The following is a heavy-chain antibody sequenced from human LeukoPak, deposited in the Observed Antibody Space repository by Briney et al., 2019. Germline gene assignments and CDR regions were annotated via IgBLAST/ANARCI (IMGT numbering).Heavy chain of an antibody. CDR3: ARATPDYYGGTYYFDY. CDR2: IYYSGST. V-gene: IGHV4-59*01. CDR1: GGSISSYY. Sequence: SETLSLTCTVSGGSISSYYWSWIRQPPGKGLEWIGYIYYSGSTNYNPSLKSRVTISVDTSKNQFSLKLSSVTAADTAVYYCARATPDYYGGTYYFDYWGQGTRVTVSS. D-gene: IGHD4-23*01. J-gene: IGHJ4*02.